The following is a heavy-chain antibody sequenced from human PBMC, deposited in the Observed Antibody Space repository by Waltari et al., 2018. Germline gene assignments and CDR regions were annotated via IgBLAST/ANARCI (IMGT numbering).Heavy chain of an antibody. Sequence: QVHLQESGPGLVKPSETLSLTCTVSGGSMSGYYWNWIRQPPGKELEWIGCVHHSGGNKYNPSLMSRATISLDMSTNQFSLKLSSVTAADTAVYYCLRNRGHWGQGIMVTVSS. CDR1: GGSMSGYY. V-gene: IGHV4-59*01. CDR2: VHHSGGN. J-gene: IGHJ4*02. D-gene: IGHD3-10*01. CDR3: LRNRGH.